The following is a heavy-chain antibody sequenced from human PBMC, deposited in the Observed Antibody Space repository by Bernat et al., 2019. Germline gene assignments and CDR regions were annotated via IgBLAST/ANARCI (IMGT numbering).Heavy chain of an antibody. CDR3: AREAPIDRMITFGGVIVRRNFDY. D-gene: IGHD3-16*02. V-gene: IGHV3-30*01. J-gene: IGHJ4*02. Sequence: QVQLVESGGGVVQPGRSLRLSCAASGFTFSSYAMHWVRQAPGKGLEWVAVISYDGSNKYYADSVKGRITISRDNSKNTLYLQMNSLRAEDTAVYYCAREAPIDRMITFGGVIVRRNFDYWGQGTLVTVSS. CDR2: ISYDGSNK. CDR1: GFTFSSYA.